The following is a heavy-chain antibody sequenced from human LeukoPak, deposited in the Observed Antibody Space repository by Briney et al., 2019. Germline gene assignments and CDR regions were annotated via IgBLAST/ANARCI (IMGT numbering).Heavy chain of an antibody. V-gene: IGHV4-34*01. CDR2: INHSGST. D-gene: IGHD2-15*01. CDR3: ARSRLDCSGGSCYPGDAFDI. CDR1: GVSFSGYY. Sequence: SETLSLTCAVYGVSFSGYYWSWIRQPPRKGHEWIWGINHSGSTNYNPSLKSRVTISVDTSKNQFSLKLSSVTAADTAVYYCARSRLDCSGGSCYPGDAFDIWGQGTMVTVFS. J-gene: IGHJ3*02.